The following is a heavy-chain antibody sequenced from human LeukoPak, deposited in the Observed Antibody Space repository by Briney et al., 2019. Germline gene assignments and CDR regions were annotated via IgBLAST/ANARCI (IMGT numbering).Heavy chain of an antibody. D-gene: IGHD5-24*01. J-gene: IGHJ4*02. Sequence: GESLRLSCAASGFTFSSYGMHWVRQAPGKGLEWVAVIWYDGSNKYYADSVKGRFTISRDNSKNTLYLQMNSLRAEDTAVYYCARDDGPYYFDYWGRGTLVTVSS. CDR2: IWYDGSNK. CDR1: GFTFSSYG. CDR3: ARDDGPYYFDY. V-gene: IGHV3-33*01.